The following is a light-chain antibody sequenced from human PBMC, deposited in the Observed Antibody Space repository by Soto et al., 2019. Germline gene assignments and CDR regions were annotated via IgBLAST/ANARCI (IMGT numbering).Light chain of an antibody. V-gene: IGKV1-5*01. J-gene: IGKJ2*03. CDR3: QHYYGYPYS. CDR1: QTIRSW. Sequence: DIQMTQSPSTLSASVGDRVTLTCRASQTIRSWLAWYQQKPGKAPNLLMYDVSSLESGVPSRFSGSGSGTEFTLTISSLQPDDFASYYCQHYYGYPYSFGQGTKLEI. CDR2: DVS.